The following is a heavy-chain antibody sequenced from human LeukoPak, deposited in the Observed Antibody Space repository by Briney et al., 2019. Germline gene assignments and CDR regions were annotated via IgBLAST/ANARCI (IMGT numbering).Heavy chain of an antibody. J-gene: IGHJ4*02. CDR1: GITFSSYA. CDR2: ISHGGSNK. Sequence: GGSRRPSGAVSGITFSSYAMHWVRQAPGKGLEWVAVISHGGSNKYYADSVKGRFTISRDNSKNTLYLQMNSLRAEDTAVYYCARDGVYYDILTGYYDYWGQGTLVTVSS. V-gene: IGHV3-30-3*01. D-gene: IGHD3-9*01. CDR3: ARDGVYYDILTGYYDY.